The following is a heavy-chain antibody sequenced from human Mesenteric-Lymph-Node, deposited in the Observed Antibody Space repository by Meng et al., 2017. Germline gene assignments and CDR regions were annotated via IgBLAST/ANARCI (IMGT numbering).Heavy chain of an antibody. V-gene: IGHV4-30-4*01. D-gene: IGHD3-22*01. CDR2: IYYSGST. CDR3: ARGYYDSSGYGYWYFDL. CDR1: GGSISSGDYY. J-gene: IGHJ2*01. Sequence: VHLQESGPGLVKPSQTLSLTCTFSGGSISSGDYYWSWIRQPPGKGLEWIGYIYYSGSTYYNPSLKSRVTISVDTSKNQFSLKLSSVTAADTAVYYCARGYYDSSGYGYWYFDLWGRGTLVTVSS.